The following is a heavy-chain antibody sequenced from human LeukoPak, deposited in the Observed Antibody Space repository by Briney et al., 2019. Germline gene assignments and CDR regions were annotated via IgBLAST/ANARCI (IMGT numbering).Heavy chain of an antibody. CDR2: ISYDGSNK. D-gene: IGHD3-10*01. CDR3: AKDHRAKLGRGGLIY. Sequence: GGSLRLSCAASGFTFSSYGMHWVRQAPGKGLEWVAVISYDGSNKYYADSVKGRFTISRDNSKNTLYLQMNSLRAEDTAVYYCAKDHRAKLGRGGLIYWGQGTLVTVSS. V-gene: IGHV3-30*18. CDR1: GFTFSSYG. J-gene: IGHJ4*02.